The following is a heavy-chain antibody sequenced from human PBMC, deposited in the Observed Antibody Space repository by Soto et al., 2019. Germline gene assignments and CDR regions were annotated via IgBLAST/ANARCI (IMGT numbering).Heavy chain of an antibody. D-gene: IGHD3-3*01. V-gene: IGHV4-39*07. CDR2: IYYSGST. CDR3: ARGTIFGVGLGY. CDR1: GGSISSSSYY. J-gene: IGHJ4*02. Sequence: SETLSLTCTVSGGSISSSSYYWDWIRQPPGKGLEWIVNIYYSGSTYYNPSLKSRVTISVDTSKNQFSLKLSSVTAADTAVYYCARGTIFGVGLGYWGQGTLVTVSS.